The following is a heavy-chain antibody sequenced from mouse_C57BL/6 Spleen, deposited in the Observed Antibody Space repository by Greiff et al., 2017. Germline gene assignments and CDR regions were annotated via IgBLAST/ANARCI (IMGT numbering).Heavy chain of an antibody. CDR3: TRIRSRGFSIYYAMDY. CDR2: IDPETGGT. CDR1: GYTFTDYE. D-gene: IGHD2-3*01. J-gene: IGHJ4*01. V-gene: IGHV1-15*01. Sequence: VQLQQSGAELVRPGASVTLSCKASGYTFTDYEMHWVKQTPVHGLEWIGAIDPETGGTAYNQKFKGKAILTADKSSSTAYMELRSLTSEDSAVYYCTRIRSRGFSIYYAMDYWGQGTSVTVSS.